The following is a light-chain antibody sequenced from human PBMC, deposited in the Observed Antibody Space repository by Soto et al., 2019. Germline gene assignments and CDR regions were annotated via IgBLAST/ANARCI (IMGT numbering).Light chain of an antibody. Sequence: EIVLTQPPGTLSLSPGERATLSCRASQSVSNNYLAWYQQKPGQAPRLLIYGASNRATGIPDRFSGSGSGTDFTLTISRLEPEDFAVYYCQQYGSSGTFGQGPKVDIK. CDR3: QQYGSSGT. V-gene: IGKV3-20*01. CDR1: QSVSNNY. CDR2: GAS. J-gene: IGKJ1*01.